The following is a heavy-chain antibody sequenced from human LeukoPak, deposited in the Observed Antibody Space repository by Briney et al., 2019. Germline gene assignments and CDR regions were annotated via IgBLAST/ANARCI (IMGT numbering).Heavy chain of an antibody. J-gene: IGHJ4*02. V-gene: IGHV3-23*01. CDR1: GFTFGDYA. CDR3: AEIHQPMVRGAPPDY. CDR2: ISDAGDST. Sequence: GGSLRLSCTASGFTFGDYAMSWFRQAPGKGLEWVSTISDAGDSTYYADSVKGRFTISRDNSKNTLYLQMNSLRAEDTAVYYCAEIHQPMVRGAPPDYWGQGTLVTVSS. D-gene: IGHD3-10*01.